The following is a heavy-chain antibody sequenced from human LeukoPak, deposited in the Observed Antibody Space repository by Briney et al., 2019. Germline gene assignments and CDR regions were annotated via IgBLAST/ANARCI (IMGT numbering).Heavy chain of an antibody. V-gene: IGHV3-48*03. CDR3: TRNYDFWSGPPAGYGMDV. CDR1: GFTFSSYE. CDR2: ISSSGSTI. D-gene: IGHD3-3*01. J-gene: IGHJ6*02. Sequence: GGSLRLSCAASGFTFSSYEMNWVRQAPGKGLKWVSYISSSGSTIYYADSVKGRFTISRDNAKNSLYLQMNSLRAEDTAVYYCTRNYDFWSGPPAGYGMDVWGQGTTVTVSS.